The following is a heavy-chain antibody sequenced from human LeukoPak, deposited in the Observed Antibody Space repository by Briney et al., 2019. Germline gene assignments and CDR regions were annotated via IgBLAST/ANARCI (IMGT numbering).Heavy chain of an antibody. CDR2: IYYSGST. CDR1: GGSISSSSYY. J-gene: IGHJ4*02. Sequence: SETLSLTCTVSGGSISSSSYYWGWIRQPPGKGLEWIGSIYYSGSTYYNPSLKSRVTISVDTSKNQFSLKLSSVTAADTAVYYCARHGDGYSDWYFDYWGQGTLVTVSS. D-gene: IGHD5-24*01. CDR3: ARHGDGYSDWYFDY. V-gene: IGHV4-39*01.